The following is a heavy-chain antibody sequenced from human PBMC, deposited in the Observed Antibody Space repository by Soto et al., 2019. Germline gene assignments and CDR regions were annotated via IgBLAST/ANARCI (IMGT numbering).Heavy chain of an antibody. J-gene: IGHJ4*02. V-gene: IGHV3-11*05. Sequence: GGSLRLSCAASGFSFSDSYMSWVRQAPGKGLEWVAYISGSSGYTGYADSVKGRFTISRDNSKNTLYLQMNSLRAEDTAVYYCAKDQVYSYGFDYWGQGTLVTVSS. CDR2: ISGSSGYT. CDR3: AKDQVYSYGFDY. D-gene: IGHD5-18*01. CDR1: GFSFSDSY.